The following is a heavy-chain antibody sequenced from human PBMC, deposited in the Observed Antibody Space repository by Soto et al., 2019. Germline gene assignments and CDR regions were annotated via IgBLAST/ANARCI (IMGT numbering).Heavy chain of an antibody. CDR3: AREDYCSGGSCYWSDP. D-gene: IGHD2-15*01. J-gene: IGHJ5*02. CDR2: MNPNSGNT. V-gene: IGHV1-8*01. Sequence: GASVKVSCKASGYTFTSYDINWVRQATGQGLEWMGWMNPNSGNTGYAQKFQGRVTMTRNTSISTAYMELSSLRSEDTAVYYCAREDYCSGGSCYWSDPWGQGTLVTVSS. CDR1: GYTFTSYD.